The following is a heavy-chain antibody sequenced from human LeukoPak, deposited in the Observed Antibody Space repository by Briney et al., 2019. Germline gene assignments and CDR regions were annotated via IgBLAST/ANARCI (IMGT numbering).Heavy chain of an antibody. CDR3: ATYSSSSVSYYAMDV. J-gene: IGHJ6*02. Sequence: GASVKVSCKASGYTFTSYGISWVRQAPGQGLEWMGWISAYNGNTNYAQKLQGRVTMTTDTSTSTAYMELRSLRAEDTAVYYCATYSSSSVSYYAMDVWGRGTTVTVSS. V-gene: IGHV1-18*01. CDR1: GYTFTSYG. CDR2: ISAYNGNT. D-gene: IGHD6-6*01.